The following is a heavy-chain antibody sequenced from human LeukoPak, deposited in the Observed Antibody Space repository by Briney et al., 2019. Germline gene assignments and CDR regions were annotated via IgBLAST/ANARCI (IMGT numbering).Heavy chain of an antibody. V-gene: IGHV3-21*01. J-gene: IGHJ4*02. D-gene: IGHD2-2*01. CDR2: ISSSSSYI. CDR1: GFTFSSYS. Sequence: GGSLRLSCAASGFTFSSYSMNWVRQAPGKGLEWVSSISSSSSYIYYADSVKGRFTISRDNAKNSLYLQMNSLRAEDTAVYYCARDLWGIVVVPAALDYWGQGTLVTVSS. CDR3: ARDLWGIVVVPAALDY.